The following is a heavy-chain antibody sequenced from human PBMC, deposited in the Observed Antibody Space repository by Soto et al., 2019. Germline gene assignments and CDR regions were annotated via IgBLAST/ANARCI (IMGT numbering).Heavy chain of an antibody. Sequence: VSVKVSCKSSGYTFNSYGISWVRQATGQGLEWMGWVSPDHGNAGYAQQFQGRVTMTSDTSTSTVYMELSNLRSEDTAVYFCEVTTGYWGQGTMVTVSS. J-gene: IGHJ4*02. CDR1: GYTFNSYG. CDR3: EVTTGY. V-gene: IGHV1-8*02. D-gene: IGHD2-21*02. CDR2: VSPDHGNA.